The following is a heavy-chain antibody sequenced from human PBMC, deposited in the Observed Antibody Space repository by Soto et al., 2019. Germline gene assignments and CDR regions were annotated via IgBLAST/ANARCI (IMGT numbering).Heavy chain of an antibody. CDR3: ARQPVYISDWYYFDL. Sequence: QVQLVQSGAEVKKPGASVKVSCEASGYTFIDYYMHWVRQAPGQGFEWMGRISPKSGGTNYAQKFQGRVTMTWDTSVNTAYMELSSLISEDTAVYYCARQPVYISDWYYFDLWGQGTLVTVST. D-gene: IGHD6-19*01. V-gene: IGHV1-2*02. CDR1: GYTFIDYY. CDR2: ISPKSGGT. J-gene: IGHJ4*02.